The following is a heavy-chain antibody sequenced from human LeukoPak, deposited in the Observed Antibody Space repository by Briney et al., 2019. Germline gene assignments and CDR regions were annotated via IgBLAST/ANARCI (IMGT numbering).Heavy chain of an antibody. V-gene: IGHV1-2*02. D-gene: IGHD3-22*01. CDR2: INPNSGGT. CDR1: GYTFTGYF. CDR3: ARDYYDSNGLYAFDI. Sequence: ASVKVSCKASGYTFTGYFIHWVRQAPGQGLEWMGWINPNSGGTNSEQNFQGRVTMTRDTSITTAYMELSRLRSDDTAVYYCARDYYDSNGLYAFDIWGQGTMVTVSS. J-gene: IGHJ3*02.